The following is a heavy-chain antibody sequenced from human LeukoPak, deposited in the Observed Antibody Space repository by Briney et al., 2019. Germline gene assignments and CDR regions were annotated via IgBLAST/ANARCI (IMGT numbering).Heavy chain of an antibody. CDR1: GFPFSSYG. CDR2: IGYDGSNK. Sequence: GGSLRLSWAASGFPFSSYGRHWVRQAPGKGLGGVAVIGYDGSNKYYADSLKGRFTISRANSNNTLQLQMHSLRAEDTAVYYCATFMTPVTPSHRDPPRMDVWGKGTTVTVSS. J-gene: IGHJ6*03. CDR3: ATFMTPVTPSHRDPPRMDV. D-gene: IGHD4-17*01. V-gene: IGHV3-33*01.